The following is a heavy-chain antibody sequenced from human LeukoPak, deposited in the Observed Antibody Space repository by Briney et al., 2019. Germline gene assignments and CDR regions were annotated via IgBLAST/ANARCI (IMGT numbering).Heavy chain of an antibody. CDR3: ANLPL. CDR1: GFTFSNYG. V-gene: IGHV3-30*18. CDR2: ISYDGSSK. Sequence: GGSLRLSCATSGFTFSNYGMHWVRQAPGKGLEWVAVISYDGSSKYYADSVKGRFTISRDNSKNTLYLQMNSLRPEDAAVYYCANLPLWGQGTLVTVSS. J-gene: IGHJ4*02.